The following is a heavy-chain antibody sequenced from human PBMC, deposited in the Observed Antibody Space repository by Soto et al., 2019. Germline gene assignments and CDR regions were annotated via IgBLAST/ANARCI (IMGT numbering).Heavy chain of an antibody. J-gene: IGHJ6*02. CDR3: ARDAPLNYDFWSGTTDNYYYGMDV. CDR2: INPSGGST. Sequence: GASVKVSCKASGYTFTSYYMHWVRQAPGQGLEWMGIINPSGGSTSYAQKFQGRVTMTRDTSTSTVYMELSSLRSEDTAVYYCARDAPLNYDFWSGTTDNYYYGMDVWGQGTTVTVSS. CDR1: GYTFTSYY. V-gene: IGHV1-46*01. D-gene: IGHD3-3*01.